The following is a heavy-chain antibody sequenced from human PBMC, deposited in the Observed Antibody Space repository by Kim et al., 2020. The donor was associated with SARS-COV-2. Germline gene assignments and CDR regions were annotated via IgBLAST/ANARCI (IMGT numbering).Heavy chain of an antibody. CDR1: GFTFSSYG. Sequence: GGSLRLSCAASGFTFSSYGMHWVRQAPGKGLEWVAVIWYDGSNKYYADSVKGRFTISRDNSKNTLYLQMNSLRAEDTAVYYCARDSFTERWLQLGLVDYWGQGTLVTVSS. D-gene: IGHD5-12*01. CDR2: IWYDGSNK. V-gene: IGHV3-33*01. J-gene: IGHJ4*02. CDR3: ARDSFTERWLQLGLVDY.